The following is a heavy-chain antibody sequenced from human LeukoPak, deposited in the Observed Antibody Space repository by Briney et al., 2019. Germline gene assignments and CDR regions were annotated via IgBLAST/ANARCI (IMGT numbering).Heavy chain of an antibody. D-gene: IGHD3-10*01. J-gene: IGHJ3*02. CDR2: INHSGST. CDR1: GGSFSGYY. V-gene: IGHV4-34*01. CDR3: ARSGLLWFGAKNAFDI. Sequence: SETLSLTCAVYGGSFSGYYWSWIRQPPGKGLEWIGEINHSGSTNYNPSLKSRVTISVDTSKNQFSLKLSSVTAADTAVYYCARSGLLWFGAKNAFDIWGQGTMVTVSS.